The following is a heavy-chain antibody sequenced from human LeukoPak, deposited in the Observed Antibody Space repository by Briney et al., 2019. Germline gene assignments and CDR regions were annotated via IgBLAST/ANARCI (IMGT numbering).Heavy chain of an antibody. CDR3: ASLTEGYCSSTSCYRGAFDI. Sequence: PSQTLSLTCTVSGGSISSGSYYWSWIRQPAGKGLEWIGRIYTSGSTNYNPSLKSRVTISVDTSKNQFSLKLSSVTAADTGVYYCASLTEGYCSSTSCYRGAFDIWGQGTMVTVSS. D-gene: IGHD2-2*02. V-gene: IGHV4-61*02. J-gene: IGHJ3*02. CDR2: IYTSGST. CDR1: GGSISSGSYY.